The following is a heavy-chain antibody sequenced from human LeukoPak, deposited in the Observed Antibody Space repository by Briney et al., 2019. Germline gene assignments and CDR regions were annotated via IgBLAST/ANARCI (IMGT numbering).Heavy chain of an antibody. CDR1: GFTVSSNS. CDR2: IYSGTI. Sequence: GGSLRLSCTVSGFTVSSNSMSWVRQAPGKGLEWVSFIYSGTIHYSDSVKGRFTISRDNSKDTLYLQMNSLRAEDTAVYYCARRAGAYSHPYDYWGQGTLVTVSS. J-gene: IGHJ4*02. CDR3: ARRAGAYSHPYDY. D-gene: IGHD4/OR15-4a*01. V-gene: IGHV3-53*01.